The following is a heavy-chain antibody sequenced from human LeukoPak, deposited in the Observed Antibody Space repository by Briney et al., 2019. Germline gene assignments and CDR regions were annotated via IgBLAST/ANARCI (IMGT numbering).Heavy chain of an antibody. Sequence: GGSLRLSCAASGFTFSSYGMHWVRQAPGKGLEWVAVISYDGSNKYYADSVKGRFTISRDNSKNTLYLQMNSLRAEDTAVYYCAKDAPYGSGGSCPWDYWGQGTLVTVSS. D-gene: IGHD2-15*01. J-gene: IGHJ4*02. CDR2: ISYDGSNK. CDR3: AKDAPYGSGGSCPWDY. CDR1: GFTFSSYG. V-gene: IGHV3-30*18.